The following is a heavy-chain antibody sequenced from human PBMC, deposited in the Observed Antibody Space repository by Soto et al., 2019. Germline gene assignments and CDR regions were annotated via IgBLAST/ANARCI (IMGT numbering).Heavy chain of an antibody. CDR2: IYYSGST. V-gene: IGHV4-31*03. CDR1: GGSISSGGYY. J-gene: IGHJ4*02. Sequence: SETLSLTCTVSGGSISSGGYYWSWIRQHPGKGLEWIGYIYYSGSTNYNPSLKSRVTISVDTSKNQFSLKLSSVTAADTAVYYCARGGYSGYETLDYWGQGTLVTVSS. D-gene: IGHD5-12*01. CDR3: ARGGYSGYETLDY.